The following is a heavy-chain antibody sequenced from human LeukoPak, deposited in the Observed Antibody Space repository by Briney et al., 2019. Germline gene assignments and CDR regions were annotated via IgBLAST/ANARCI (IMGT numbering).Heavy chain of an antibody. V-gene: IGHV1-2*06. CDR3: ASSIAAAGILSY. CDR2: INPNSGGT. Sequence: ASVKVSCKASGYTFTGYYMHWVRQAPGQGLEWMGRINPNSGGTNYAQKFQGRVTMTRDTSISTAYMELSRLGSDDTAVYYCASSIAAAGILSYWGQGTLVTVSS. D-gene: IGHD6-13*01. J-gene: IGHJ4*02. CDR1: GYTFTGYY.